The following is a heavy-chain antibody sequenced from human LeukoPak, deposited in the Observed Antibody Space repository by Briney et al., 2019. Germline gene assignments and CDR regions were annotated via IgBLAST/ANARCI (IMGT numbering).Heavy chain of an antibody. CDR1: GGSISSSSYY. CDR3: ARGRESPFRGYSP. J-gene: IGHJ5*02. CDR2: IYYSGST. V-gene: IGHV4-39*07. Sequence: SETLSLTCTVSGGSISSSSYYWGWIRQPPGKGLEWIGSIYYSGSTYYNPSLKSRVTISVDTSKNQFSLKLSSVTAADTAVYYCARGRESPFRGYSPWGQGTLVTVSS. D-gene: IGHD5-18*01.